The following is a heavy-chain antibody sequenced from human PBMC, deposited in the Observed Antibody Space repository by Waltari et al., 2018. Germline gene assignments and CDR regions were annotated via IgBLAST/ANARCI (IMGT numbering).Heavy chain of an antibody. Sequence: QVQLVQSGAEVKTPGASVKVSCKASGYPFTSYDTTCVRLATGPGLEWMGWMNPNRGNTGYAQKFQGRVTMTRNTSISTAYMELSSLRSEDTAVYYCARMNNGNQFRRNYYYGMDVWGQGTTVTVSS. V-gene: IGHV1-8*01. CDR2: MNPNRGNT. CDR3: ARMNNGNQFRRNYYYGMDV. CDR1: GYPFTSYD. J-gene: IGHJ6*02. D-gene: IGHD1-20*01.